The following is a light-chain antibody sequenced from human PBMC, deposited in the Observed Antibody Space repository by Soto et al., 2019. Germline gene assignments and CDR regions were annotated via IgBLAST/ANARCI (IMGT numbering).Light chain of an antibody. V-gene: IGLV1-40*01. CDR1: SSNIGSKFD. J-gene: IGLJ1*01. CDR3: QSYDSTLSAFV. CDR2: GNT. Sequence: QSVLTQPPSVSGAPGQRVTISCTGSSSNIGSKFDVHWYQHLPGRAPKLLLYGNTNRPSGVPDRFSGSKSGTSASLAITGLQAEDEADYYCQSYDSTLSAFVFGTGTKVTV.